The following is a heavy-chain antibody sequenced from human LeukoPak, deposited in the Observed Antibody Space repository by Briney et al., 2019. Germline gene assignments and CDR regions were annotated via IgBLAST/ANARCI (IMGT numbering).Heavy chain of an antibody. J-gene: IGHJ6*02. CDR2: ISYDGSNK. V-gene: IGHV3-30*18. CDR1: GFTFSSYG. CDR3: AKDQRYSSSPYYYYYGMDV. Sequence: GGSLRLSCAASGFTFSSYGMHWVRQAPGKGLEWVAVISYDGSNKYYADSVKGRFTISRDKSKNTLQLQMNSLRAEDTAVYYCAKDQRYSSSPYYYYYGMDVWGQGTTVTVSS. D-gene: IGHD6-6*01.